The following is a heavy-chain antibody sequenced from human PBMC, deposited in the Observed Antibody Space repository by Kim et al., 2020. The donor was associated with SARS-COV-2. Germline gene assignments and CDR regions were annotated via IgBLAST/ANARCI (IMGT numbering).Heavy chain of an antibody. J-gene: IGHJ4*02. V-gene: IGHV4-59*01. Sequence: SETLSLTCTVSGGSISSYYWSWIRQTPRKGLEWIGYIYYSGSTNYNPSLKSRVTISVDTSKNQFSLKLSSVTAADTAVYYCASVGYSSGWYYYFDYWGQGTIVTVSP. D-gene: IGHD6-19*01. CDR1: GGSISSYY. CDR2: IYYSGST. CDR3: ASVGYSSGWYYYFDY.